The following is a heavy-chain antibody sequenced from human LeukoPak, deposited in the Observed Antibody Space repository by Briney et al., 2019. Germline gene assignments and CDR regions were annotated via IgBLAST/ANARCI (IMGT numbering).Heavy chain of an antibody. CDR2: IYYSGST. J-gene: IGHJ4*02. CDR3: ARGQYYDSSGSFDY. CDR1: GGSISSNDYY. V-gene: IGHV4-39*07. D-gene: IGHD3-22*01. Sequence: SETLSLTCTVSGGSISSNDYYWGWIRQPPGKGLEWIGSIYYSGSTYYNPSLKSRVTISVDKSKNQFSLKLSSVTAADTAVYYCARGQYYDSSGSFDYWGQGTLVTVSS.